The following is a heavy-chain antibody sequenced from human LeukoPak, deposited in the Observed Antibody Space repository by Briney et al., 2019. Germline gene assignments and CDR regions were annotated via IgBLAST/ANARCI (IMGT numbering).Heavy chain of an antibody. Sequence: SETLFLTCTVSGGSISSYYWSWIRQPPGKGLEWIGYIYYSGSTNYNPSLKSRVTISVDTSKNQFSLKLSSVTAADTAVYYCARVGDSSGYPYWYFDLWGRGTLVTVSS. V-gene: IGHV4-59*01. CDR3: ARVGDSSGYPYWYFDL. J-gene: IGHJ2*01. CDR1: GGSISSYY. D-gene: IGHD3-22*01. CDR2: IYYSGST.